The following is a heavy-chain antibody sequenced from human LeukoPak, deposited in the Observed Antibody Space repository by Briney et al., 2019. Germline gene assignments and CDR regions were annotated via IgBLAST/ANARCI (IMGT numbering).Heavy chain of an antibody. CDR2: ISGSGGST. CDR1: GFTFSSYA. Sequence: GGSLRLSCAASGFTFSSYAMSWVRQAPGKGLEWVSAISGSGGSTYYADSVKGRFTISRDNSKNTLYLQMNSLRAEDTAVYYCAKDAISSSWYLNWFDPWGQGTLVTVSS. CDR3: AKDAISSSWYLNWFDP. J-gene: IGHJ5*02. V-gene: IGHV3-23*01. D-gene: IGHD6-13*01.